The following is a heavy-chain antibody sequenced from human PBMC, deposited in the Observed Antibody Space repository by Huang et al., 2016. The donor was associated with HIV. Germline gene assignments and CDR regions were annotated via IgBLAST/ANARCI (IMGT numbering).Heavy chain of an antibody. CDR3: ATGGGAPSYDLRGEYLWYFYMDV. CDR1: GGSFNNFA. CDR2: VIPRFGRP. Sequence: QVQLVQSGAEVKKPGSSVKVSCKASGGSFNNFAISWVRQAPGQGLEWMGVVIPRFGRPSNAQKVQGSVTITAEESTGAVDMELRSLRSDDTAVYYCATGGGAPSYDLRGEYLWYFYMDVWGKGTAVTVSS. D-gene: IGHD1-1*01. J-gene: IGHJ6*03. V-gene: IGHV1-69*13.